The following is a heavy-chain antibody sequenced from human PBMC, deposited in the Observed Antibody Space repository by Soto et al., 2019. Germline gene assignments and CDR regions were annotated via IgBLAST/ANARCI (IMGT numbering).Heavy chain of an antibody. D-gene: IGHD2-15*01. Sequence: PGESLKISCKGSGYSFRDYGIAWVRQMPGKGLEWMGIIYPDDSNTRYSPSFQGQVTISADNSISTTYLQWSSLKASDTAIYYCARQGETAPTFPYFCFAPWGQGTLVTVSS. CDR1: GYSFRDYG. V-gene: IGHV5-51*01. J-gene: IGHJ5*02. CDR2: IYPDDSNT. CDR3: ARQGETAPTFPYFCFAP.